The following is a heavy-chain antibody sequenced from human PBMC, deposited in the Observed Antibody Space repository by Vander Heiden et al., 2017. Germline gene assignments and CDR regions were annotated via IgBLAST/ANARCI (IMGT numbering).Heavy chain of an antibody. J-gene: IGHJ5*02. CDR1: GYTLTELS. V-gene: IGHV1-24*01. D-gene: IGHD5-18*01. CDR3: ATEAYIYADYKGEMIWFDP. Sequence: QVQLVQSGAEVKKPGASVKVSCKVSGYTLTELSMHWVRQAPGKGLEWMGGFDPEDGETIYEQKFQGRVTMTEDTSTDTAYMELRSLRSEETAVYYCATEAYIYADYKGEMIWFDPWGQGTMVTVYS. CDR2: FDPEDGET.